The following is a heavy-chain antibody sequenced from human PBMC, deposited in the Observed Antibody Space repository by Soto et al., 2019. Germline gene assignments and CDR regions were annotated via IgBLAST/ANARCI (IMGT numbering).Heavy chain of an antibody. CDR1: GFTFSSYV. V-gene: IGHV3-30*03. Sequence: GGSLRLSCGVSGFTFSSYVMSWVRQAPGKGLEWVAVISYDGSNKYYADSVKGRFTISRDNSKNTLYLQMNSLRAEDTAVYYCAREGGDDSSGYYSDRDAFDIWGQGTMVTVSS. D-gene: IGHD3-22*01. CDR3: AREGGDDSSGYYSDRDAFDI. CDR2: ISYDGSNK. J-gene: IGHJ3*02.